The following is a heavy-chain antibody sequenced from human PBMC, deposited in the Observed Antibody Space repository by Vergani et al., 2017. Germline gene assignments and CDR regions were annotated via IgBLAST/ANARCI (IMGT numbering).Heavy chain of an antibody. J-gene: IGHJ4*01. CDR3: SRVGIIPNRDYIDY. V-gene: IGHV1-2*02. Sequence: QVQLVQSGAEVKKPGASVKVSCKASGYTFTDYFMHWVRQAPGQGLEWMGWINPNSGGTNYAQKFQGRVTMTRDTSISTPYMELSNLRSDDTAVYYCSRVGIIPNRDYIDYWGHGTMVTVSS. CDR1: GYTFTDYF. CDR2: INPNSGGT. D-gene: IGHD1-14*01.